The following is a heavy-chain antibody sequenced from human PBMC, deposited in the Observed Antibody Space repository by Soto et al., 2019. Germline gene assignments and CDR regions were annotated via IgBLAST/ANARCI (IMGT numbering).Heavy chain of an antibody. CDR2: IYYSGST. V-gene: IGHV4-59*01. CDR1: GGSISSYY. Sequence: PSETLSLTCTVSGGSISSYYWSWIRQPPGKGLEWIGYIYYSGSTNYNPSLKSRVTISVDTSKNQFSLKLSSVTAADTAVYYCARENNWNNYYMDVWGKGTTVNVSS. J-gene: IGHJ6*03. CDR3: ARENNWNNYYMDV. D-gene: IGHD1-20*01.